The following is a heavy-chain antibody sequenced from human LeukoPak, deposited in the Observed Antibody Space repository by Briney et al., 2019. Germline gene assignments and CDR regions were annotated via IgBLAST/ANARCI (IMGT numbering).Heavy chain of an antibody. D-gene: IGHD1-7*01. CDR2: IWYDGSNI. CDR1: GFTFSSYG. Sequence: PGGSLRLSCAASGFTFSSYGMHWVRQAPGKGLEWVAVIWYDGSNIYYADSARGRFTISRDNSKNTLFLQMNGLRAEDTAVYYCAKDGDTGTAYYYYYMDVWGKGTTVTVSS. J-gene: IGHJ6*03. CDR3: AKDGDTGTAYYYYYMDV. V-gene: IGHV3-33*02.